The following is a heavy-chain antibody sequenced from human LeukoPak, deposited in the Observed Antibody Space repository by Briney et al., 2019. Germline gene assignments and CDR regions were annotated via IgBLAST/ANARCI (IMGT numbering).Heavy chain of an antibody. CDR3: TRERSTVTFDY. D-gene: IGHD4-17*01. Sequence: SETLSLTCTVSGGSISPHYWTWIRQTPGKGLEWIGYVYYNGLTSYNASLRSRLILSVDTARNQVSLKLTSVTAADTAVYYCTRERSTVTFDYWGQGTLVTVSS. CDR2: VYYNGLT. J-gene: IGHJ4*02. CDR1: GGSISPHY. V-gene: IGHV4-59*11.